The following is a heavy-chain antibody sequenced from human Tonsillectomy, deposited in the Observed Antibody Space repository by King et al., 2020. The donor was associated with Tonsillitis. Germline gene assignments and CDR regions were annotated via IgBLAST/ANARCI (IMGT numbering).Heavy chain of an antibody. CDR1: GFTFSSYW. D-gene: IGHD6-19*01. V-gene: IGHV3-7*01. CDR3: ARFGSVSGTASCVFDS. J-gene: IGHJ4*02. CDR2: IKPDGSDK. Sequence: VQLVESGGGLVQPGGSLRLSCAASGFTFSSYWMSWVRQAPGMGLEWVANIKPDGSDKYYVDSVKGRFSISRDNAKNSLYLQMNSLRAEDTAVYYCARFGSVSGTASCVFDSWGQGNLVTVSS.